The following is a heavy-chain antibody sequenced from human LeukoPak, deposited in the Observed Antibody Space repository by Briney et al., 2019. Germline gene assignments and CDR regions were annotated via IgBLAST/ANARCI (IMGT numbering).Heavy chain of an antibody. CDR2: ISGSGGST. J-gene: IGHJ4*02. V-gene: IGHV3-23*01. CDR3: ARGLNIVANRGTVTFDY. Sequence: GGSLRPSCAASGFTFNNYAMSWVRQAPGKGLEWVSAISGSGGSTYYADSVKGRFTISRDNSKNTLYLQMNSLRTEDTAVYYCARGLNIVANRGTVTFDYWGQGTLVTVSS. CDR1: GFTFNNYA. D-gene: IGHD5-12*01.